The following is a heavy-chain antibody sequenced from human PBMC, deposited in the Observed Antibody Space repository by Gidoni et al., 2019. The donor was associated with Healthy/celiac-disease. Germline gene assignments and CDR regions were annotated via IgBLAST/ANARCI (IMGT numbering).Heavy chain of an antibody. V-gene: IGHV4-39*01. J-gene: IGHJ4*02. D-gene: IGHD1-26*01. CDR1: GGSFSSSSYY. CDR2: IYYSGST. Sequence: QLQLQESGPGLVKPSETLSLTCTVSGGSFSSSSYYWGWIRQPPGKGLEWIGSIYYSGSTYYNPSLKSRVTISVDTSKNQFSLKLSSVTAADTAVYYCARLHVGVGATSNFDYWGQGTLVTVSS. CDR3: ARLHVGVGATSNFDY.